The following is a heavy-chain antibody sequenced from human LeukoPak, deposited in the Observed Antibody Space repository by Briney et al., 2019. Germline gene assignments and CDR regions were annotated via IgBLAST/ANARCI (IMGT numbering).Heavy chain of an antibody. CDR1: GFTFSSYW. D-gene: IGHD6-13*01. V-gene: IGHV3-7*01. CDR2: IKQDGSEK. Sequence: GGSLRLSCAASGFTFSSYWMSWVRQAPGKGLEWVANIKQDGSEKYYVDSVKGRFTISRDNAKNSLSLQMNSLRAEDTAVYYCARPYSSSWYGVFDYWGQGTLVTVSS. CDR3: ARPYSSSWYGVFDY. J-gene: IGHJ4*02.